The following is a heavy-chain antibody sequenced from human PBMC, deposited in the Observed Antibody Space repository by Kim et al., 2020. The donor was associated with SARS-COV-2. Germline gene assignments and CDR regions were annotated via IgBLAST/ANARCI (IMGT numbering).Heavy chain of an antibody. D-gene: IGHD5-12*01. V-gene: IGHV3-33*05. CDR1: GFTFSSYD. Sequence: GGSLRLSCAASGFTFSSYDMHWVRQAPGKGLEWVAFISYDGSNKYYADSVKGRFTISRDNSKNTLYLQTKSPRAEDTAVYYCARAGFSGYPEDYWGQGTL. CDR3: ARAGFSGYPEDY. J-gene: IGHJ4*02. CDR2: ISYDGSNK.